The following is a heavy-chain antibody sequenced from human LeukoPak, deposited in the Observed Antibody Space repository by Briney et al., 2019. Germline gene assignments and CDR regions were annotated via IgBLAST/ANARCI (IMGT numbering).Heavy chain of an antibody. CDR2: ISDDGRDT. J-gene: IGHJ6*03. V-gene: IGHV3-30*04. D-gene: IGHD6-6*01. CDR1: GFTFSTFP. CDR3: ARVGRVSIYPSYMDV. Sequence: GTSLRLSCEASGFTFSTFPMHWVRQTPEKRLEWVAVISDDGRDTYYADSVKGRFTISRDNSKNTLYLQINSLSPEDTAVVYCARVGRVSIYPSYMDVWGKGTTVTVSS.